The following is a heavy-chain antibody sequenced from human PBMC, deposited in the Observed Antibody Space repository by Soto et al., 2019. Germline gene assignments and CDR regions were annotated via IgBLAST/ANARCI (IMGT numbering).Heavy chain of an antibody. CDR1: GGTFSSYA. J-gene: IGHJ6*02. CDR2: LIPIFGTA. D-gene: IGHD6-13*01. CDR3: ARDLPINLEYSSSWSVGDYYYGMDV. V-gene: IGHV1-69*13. Sequence: GASVKVSCKASGGTFSSYAISWVRQAPGQGLEWIGGLIPIFGTANYAQKFPGRVPITADESTSTAYMELSSLRSEDTAVYYCARDLPINLEYSSSWSVGDYYYGMDVWGQGTPVTVSS.